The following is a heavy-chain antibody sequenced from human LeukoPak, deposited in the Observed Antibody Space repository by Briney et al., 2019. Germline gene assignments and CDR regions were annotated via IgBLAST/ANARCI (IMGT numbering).Heavy chain of an antibody. D-gene: IGHD3-10*01. Sequence: SETLSLTCAVYGGSFSDFYCTWIRQPPGKGLEGIGEINHSGNTKYNPSLKSRVTILLDTSKNQFSLKVRSVTAADTAVYYCATTRGVITLDGYHYYIDVWGKGTTVTVSS. V-gene: IGHV4-34*01. CDR2: INHSGNT. CDR3: ATTRGVITLDGYHYYIDV. CDR1: GGSFSDFY. J-gene: IGHJ6*03.